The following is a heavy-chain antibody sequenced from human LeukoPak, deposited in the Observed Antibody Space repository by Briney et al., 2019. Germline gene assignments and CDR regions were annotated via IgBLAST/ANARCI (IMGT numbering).Heavy chain of an antibody. V-gene: IGHV2-5*02. CDR3: AHRGGCSGGSCYGDAFDI. D-gene: IGHD2-15*01. CDR1: GFSLSTSGVG. Sequence: SGPTLVKPTQTLTLTCTFSGFSLSTSGVGVGWIRQPPGKALEWLALIYWDDDKRYSPSLKSRLTITKDTSKNQVVLTMTNMDPVDTATYYCAHRGGCSGGSCYGDAFDIWGQGIMVTVSS. J-gene: IGHJ3*02. CDR2: IYWDDDK.